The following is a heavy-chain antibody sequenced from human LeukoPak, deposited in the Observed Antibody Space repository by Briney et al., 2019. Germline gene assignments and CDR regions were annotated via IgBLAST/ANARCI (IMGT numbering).Heavy chain of an antibody. Sequence: GGSLRLSCAASGFTFSSYWMCWVRQAPGKGLEWVANIKQDGSEKYYVDSVKGRFTISRDNAKNSLYLQMNSLRAEDTAVYYCAATPPEYYYYGMDVWGQGTTVTVSS. V-gene: IGHV3-7*01. J-gene: IGHJ6*02. CDR3: AATPPEYYYYGMDV. CDR1: GFTFSSYW. CDR2: IKQDGSEK.